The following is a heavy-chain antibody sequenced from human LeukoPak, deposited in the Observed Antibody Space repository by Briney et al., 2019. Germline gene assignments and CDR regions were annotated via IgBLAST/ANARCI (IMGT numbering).Heavy chain of an antibody. D-gene: IGHD3-3*01. Sequence: SETLSLTCTVSGASISSSSYYWAWIRQPPEKGLEWVGSIYYSGSTYYNPSLKSRATISVDTSKNQFSLKLSSVTAADTAVYYCARLDYDLWSAFYPWDVWGKGTTVTVSS. J-gene: IGHJ6*04. CDR2: IYYSGST. V-gene: IGHV4-39*01. CDR1: GASISSSSYY. CDR3: ARLDYDLWSAFYPWDV.